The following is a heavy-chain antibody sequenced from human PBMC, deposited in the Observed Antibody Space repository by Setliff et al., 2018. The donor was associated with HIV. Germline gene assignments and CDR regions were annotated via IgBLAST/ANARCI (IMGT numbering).Heavy chain of an antibody. D-gene: IGHD3-16*01. CDR2: IKSRVDGETT. J-gene: IGHJ3*02. CDR1: GFNFKNAW. CDR3: ILLGVHGAFDI. Sequence: PGGSLRLSCAGSGFNFKNAWMSWVRQAPGKGLEWVGRIKSRVDGETTAYAAPLKGRFTISRDDSKNTLYLQMDSLSTEDTAVYYCILLGVHGAFDIWGQGTMVTVSS. V-gene: IGHV3-15*01.